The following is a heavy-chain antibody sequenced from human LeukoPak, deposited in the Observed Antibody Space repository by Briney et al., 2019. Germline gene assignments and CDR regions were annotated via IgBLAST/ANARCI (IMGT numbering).Heavy chain of an antibody. J-gene: IGHJ4*02. D-gene: IGHD3-10*01. CDR2: IYYSGST. CDR3: ARRGGSGRSFDY. V-gene: IGHV4-61*08. CDR1: GASVSSGGYY. Sequence: PSETLSLTCTVSGASVSSGGYYWSWLRQPPGKGLEWFGYIYYSGSTNYNPSLKSRVTISLDTSKNQSSLKVSSVTAADTAVYYCARRGGSGRSFDYWGEGTLVTVSS.